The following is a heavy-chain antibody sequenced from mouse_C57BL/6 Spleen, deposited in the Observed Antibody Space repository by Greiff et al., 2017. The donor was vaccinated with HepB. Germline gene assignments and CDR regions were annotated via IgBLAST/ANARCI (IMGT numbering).Heavy chain of an antibody. CDR3: ARSSISELAY. Sequence: VQLQQSGAELARPGASVKLSCKASGYTFTSYGISWVKQRTGQGLEWIGEIYPRSGNTYYNEKFKGKATLTADNSSSTAYMELRSLTSEDSAVYFCARSSISELAYWGQGTLVTVSA. J-gene: IGHJ3*01. V-gene: IGHV1-81*01. CDR2: IYPRSGNT. CDR1: GYTFTSYG.